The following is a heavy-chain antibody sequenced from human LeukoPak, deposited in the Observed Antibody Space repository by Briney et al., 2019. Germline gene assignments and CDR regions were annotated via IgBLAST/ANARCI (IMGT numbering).Heavy chain of an antibody. CDR3: ARDRAPVASFDY. V-gene: IGHV3-21*01. CDR2: ISSSSSYI. J-gene: IGHJ4*02. Sequence: PGGSLRLSCAASGFTFSSYSVNWVRQAPGKGLEWVSSISSSSSYIYYADSVKGRFTISRDNAKNSLYLQMNSLRAEDTAVYYCARDRAPVASFDYWGQGTLVTVSS. CDR1: GFTFSSYS. D-gene: IGHD5-12*01.